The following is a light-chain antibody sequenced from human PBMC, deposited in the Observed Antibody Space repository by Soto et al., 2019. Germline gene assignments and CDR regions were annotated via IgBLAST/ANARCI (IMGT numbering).Light chain of an antibody. J-gene: IGLJ2*01. Sequence: QSALTQPASVSGSPGQSITISCTGTSSDVGGYNYVSWYQQHPGKAPKLMIYDVSNRPSGVSNRFSGSKSGNTASLTISGLQAEDEADYYCSLYTSSRMSVVFGGWTKVTVL. CDR1: SSDVGGYNY. V-gene: IGLV2-14*01. CDR3: SLYTSSRMSVV. CDR2: DVS.